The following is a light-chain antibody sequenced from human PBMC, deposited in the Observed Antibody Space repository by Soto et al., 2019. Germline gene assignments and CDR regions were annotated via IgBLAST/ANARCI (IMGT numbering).Light chain of an antibody. Sequence: QSVLTQPPSASGTPGQRVTISCSGSSSNIGSNYVYWYQQLPGTAPKLLIHRNDQRPSGVPDRFSGSKSGTSASLAISGLRSEDEGDYSCAAWDDSLSGVIFGGGTKVTVL. V-gene: IGLV1-47*01. J-gene: IGLJ2*01. CDR2: RND. CDR1: SSNIGSNY. CDR3: AAWDDSLSGVI.